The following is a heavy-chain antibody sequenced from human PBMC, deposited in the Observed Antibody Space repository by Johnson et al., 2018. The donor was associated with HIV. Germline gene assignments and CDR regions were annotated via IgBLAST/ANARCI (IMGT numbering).Heavy chain of an antibody. V-gene: IGHV3-30-3*01. J-gene: IGHJ3*02. CDR3: ASEYSYGSHDAFDI. Sequence: QVQLVESGGGVVQPGGSLRLSCAASGFTFSNYAMHWVRQAPGKGLEWVALISYDGSNKYYADSVKGRFTISRDNSKNTLYLQMNSLRAEDTAVYYCASEYSYGSHDAFDIWGQGTMVTVSS. CDR2: ISYDGSNK. D-gene: IGHD5-18*01. CDR1: GFTFSNYA.